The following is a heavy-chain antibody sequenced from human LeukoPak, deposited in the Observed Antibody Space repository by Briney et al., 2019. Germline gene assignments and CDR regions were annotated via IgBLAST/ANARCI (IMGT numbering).Heavy chain of an antibody. V-gene: IGHV5-51*01. Sequence: GESQKISCKGSGYSFTSYWIGWVRQMPGKGLEWMGIIYPGDSDTRYSPSFQGQVTISADKSISTAYLQWSSLKASDTAMYYCARHPTYLGAGYGMDVWGQGTTVTVSS. CDR2: IYPGDSDT. J-gene: IGHJ6*02. D-gene: IGHD1-26*01. CDR3: ARHPTYLGAGYGMDV. CDR1: GYSFTSYW.